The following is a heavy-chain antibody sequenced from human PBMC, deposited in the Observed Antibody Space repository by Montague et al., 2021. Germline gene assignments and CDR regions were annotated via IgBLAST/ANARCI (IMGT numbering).Heavy chain of an antibody. V-gene: IGHV3-7*01. CDR2: IKQDGSEK. CDR1: GFTFSNYW. Sequence: SLRLSCAASGFTFSNYWMSWVRQAPGKGLEWVANIKQDGSEKHYVDSVKGRFTISRDNAKNSLYLQMNSLRAEDTAVYFCARDQGQGYCGGDCYVGLDYWGQGTQVTVSS. CDR3: ARDQGQGYCGGDCYVGLDY. D-gene: IGHD2-21*01. J-gene: IGHJ4*02.